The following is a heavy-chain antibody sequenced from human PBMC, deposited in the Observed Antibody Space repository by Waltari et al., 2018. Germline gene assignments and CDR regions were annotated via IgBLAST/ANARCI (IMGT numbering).Heavy chain of an antibody. CDR2: IYTSGST. V-gene: IGHV4-4*07. D-gene: IGHD3-9*01. CDR1: GGSISSYY. Sequence: QVQLQESGPGLVKPSETLSLTCTVSGGSISSYYWSWIRQPAGKGLEWIGRIYTSGSTNYNPSLKSRVTMSVDTSKNQFSLKLSSVTAADTAVYYCARGYYDILTGYYIGLDYWGQGTLVTVSS. J-gene: IGHJ4*02. CDR3: ARGYYDILTGYYIGLDY.